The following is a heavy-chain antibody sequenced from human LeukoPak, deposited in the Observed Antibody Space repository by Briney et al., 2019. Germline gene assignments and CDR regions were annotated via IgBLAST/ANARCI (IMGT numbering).Heavy chain of an antibody. J-gene: IGHJ4*02. V-gene: IGHV1-69*05. CDR1: GGTFSSYA. CDR3: ARDPTHYYDSSGYGPMYY. D-gene: IGHD3-22*01. CDR2: IIPIFGTA. Sequence: SVMVSCKASGGTFSSYAISWVRQAPGQGLEWMGRIIPIFGTANYAQKFQGRVTITTDESTSTAYMELSSLRSEDTAVYYCARDPTHYYDSSGYGPMYYWGQGTLVTVSS.